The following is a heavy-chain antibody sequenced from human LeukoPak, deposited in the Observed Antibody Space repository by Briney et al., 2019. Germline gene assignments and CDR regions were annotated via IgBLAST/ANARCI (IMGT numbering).Heavy chain of an antibody. J-gene: IGHJ4*02. CDR2: ISGSGGST. V-gene: IGHV3-23*01. Sequence: GESLKISCAASGFTFSSYAMTWVRQAPGKGLEWVSGISGSGGSTFYADSVKGRFTISRDNSKNTLYLQMNSLRAEDTAVYYCAKVVSGYYYDSSGYTDYWGQGTLVTVSS. CDR1: GFTFSSYA. CDR3: AKVVSGYYYDSSGYTDY. D-gene: IGHD3-22*01.